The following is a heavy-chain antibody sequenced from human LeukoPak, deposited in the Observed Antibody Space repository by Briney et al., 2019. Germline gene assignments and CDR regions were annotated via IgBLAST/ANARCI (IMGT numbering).Heavy chain of an antibody. CDR1: GGSFSGYY. V-gene: IGHV4-34*01. CDR3: ARVCSSTSCYAMVHYYYGMDV. Sequence: PSETLSLTCAVYGGSFSGYYWSWIRQPPGKGLEWIGEINHSGSANYNPSLKSRVTISVDTSKNQFSLKLSSVTAADTAVYYCARVCSSTSCYAMVHYYYGMDVWGQGTTVTVSS. CDR2: INHSGSA. J-gene: IGHJ6*02. D-gene: IGHD2-2*01.